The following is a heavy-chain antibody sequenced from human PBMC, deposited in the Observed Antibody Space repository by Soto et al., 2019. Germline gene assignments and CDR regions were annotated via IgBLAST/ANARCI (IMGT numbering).Heavy chain of an antibody. J-gene: IGHJ3*02. D-gene: IGHD1-26*01. CDR1: GGSVSSGSYY. CDR2: IYYSGST. CDR3: ARDGPMIVGATGAFYI. Sequence: SETLSLTCTVSGGSVSSGSYYWSWIRQPPGKGLEWIGYIYYSGSTNYNPSLKSRVTISVDTSKNQFSLKLSSVTAADTAVYYCARDGPMIVGATGAFYIWGQATIVTVSS. V-gene: IGHV4-61*01.